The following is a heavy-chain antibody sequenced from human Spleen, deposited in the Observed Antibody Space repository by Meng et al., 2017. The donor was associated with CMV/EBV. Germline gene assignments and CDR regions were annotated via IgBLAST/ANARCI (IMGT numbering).Heavy chain of an antibody. CDR1: KFTFSTYT. CDR2: ISSSSSYI. J-gene: IGHJ4*02. V-gene: IGHV3-21*01. D-gene: IGHD3-3*01. Sequence: GESLKISCAASKFTFSTYTMHWVRQAPGKGLEWVSSISSSSSYIHYADSVKGRFTISRDNVMNSLYLQMNSLRAEDTAVYYCAKDDTIFGVVITAVFDYWGQGTLVTVSS. CDR3: AKDDTIFGVVITAVFDY.